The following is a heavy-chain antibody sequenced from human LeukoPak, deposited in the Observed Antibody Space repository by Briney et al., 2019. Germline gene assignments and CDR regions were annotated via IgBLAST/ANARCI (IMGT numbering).Heavy chain of an antibody. V-gene: IGHV3-7*01. D-gene: IGHD1-26*01. Sequence: PGGSLRLSCAASGFTLSSYWMSWVRQAPGKGLEWVANIKQDGSEKYYVDSVKGRFTICRDNAKNSLYLQTNSLRAEDTAVYYCARGGIVGASDAFDIWGQGTMVTVSS. CDR2: IKQDGSEK. J-gene: IGHJ3*02. CDR1: GFTLSSYW. CDR3: ARGGIVGASDAFDI.